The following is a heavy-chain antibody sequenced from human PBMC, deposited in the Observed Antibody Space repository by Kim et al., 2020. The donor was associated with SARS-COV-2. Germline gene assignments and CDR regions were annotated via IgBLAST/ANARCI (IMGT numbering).Heavy chain of an antibody. V-gene: IGHV3-21*01. D-gene: IGHD6-19*01. J-gene: IGHJ4*02. Sequence: YYADSVKGRFTISRDNAKNSLYLQMNSLRAEDTAVYYCARVHSSGSPWDYWGQGTLVTVSS. CDR3: ARVHSSGSPWDY.